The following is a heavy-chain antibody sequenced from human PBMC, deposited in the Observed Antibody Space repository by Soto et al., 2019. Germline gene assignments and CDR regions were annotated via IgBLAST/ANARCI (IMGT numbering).Heavy chain of an antibody. V-gene: IGHV3-30*14. D-gene: IGHD5-18*01. Sequence: PGGSLRLSCAASGFTFSSYAMHWVRQAPGKGLEWVAVISYDGSNKYYADSVKGRFTISRDNSKNTLYLQMNSLRAEDTAVYYCARDRGTLWAFDSWGQGKMVTVSS. J-gene: IGHJ3*02. CDR1: GFTFSSYA. CDR2: ISYDGSNK. CDR3: ARDRGTLWAFDS.